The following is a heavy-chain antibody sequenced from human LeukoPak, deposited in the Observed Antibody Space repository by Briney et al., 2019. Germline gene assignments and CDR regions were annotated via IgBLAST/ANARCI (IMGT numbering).Heavy chain of an antibody. Sequence: GGSLRLSCIDSGFTFSSNWMAWVRQAPGKGLEWVANIKQDESGKYYLGSVKGRFTISRDNTKNSLYLEMSSLRAEDTAVYYCAAIEAVRFQYWGQGTLVAVSS. J-gene: IGHJ4*02. CDR3: AAIEAVRFQY. V-gene: IGHV3-7*01. D-gene: IGHD3-3*01. CDR2: IKQDESGK. CDR1: GFTFSSNW.